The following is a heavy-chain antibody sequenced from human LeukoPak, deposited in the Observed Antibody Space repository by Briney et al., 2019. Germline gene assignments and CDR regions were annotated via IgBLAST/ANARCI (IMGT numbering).Heavy chain of an antibody. V-gene: IGHV3-48*01. J-gene: IGHJ6*03. CDR2: ITSSSSTI. Sequence: GGSLRLSCAASGFSFSSYSMNWVRQAPGRGLECVSYITSSSSTIYYADSVKGRFTISRDNAKNSLYLQMNSLRAEDTAVYYCARISYGHYNYYMYVWGKGTTVTVSS. CDR3: ARISYGHYNYYMYV. CDR1: GFSFSSYS. D-gene: IGHD4-17*01.